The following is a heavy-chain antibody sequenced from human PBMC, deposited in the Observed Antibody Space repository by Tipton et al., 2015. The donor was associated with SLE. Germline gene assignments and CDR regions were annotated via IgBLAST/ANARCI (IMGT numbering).Heavy chain of an antibody. CDR1: GFTFSSYG. CDR2: IRYDGSNN. D-gene: IGHD3-3*01. V-gene: IGHV3-30*02. Sequence: GSLRLSCAASGFTFSSYGMHWVRQAPGKGLEWVAFIRYDGSNNSYADAVKGRFTISRDNSKNTLYLPMNSRRAEDRAVYYCAKVLEGFWSALGYWGQGALFTVSS. J-gene: IGHJ4*02. CDR3: AKVLEGFWSALGY.